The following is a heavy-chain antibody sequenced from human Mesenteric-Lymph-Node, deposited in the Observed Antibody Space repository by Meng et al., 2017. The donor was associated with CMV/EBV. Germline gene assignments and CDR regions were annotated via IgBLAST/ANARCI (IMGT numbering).Heavy chain of an antibody. J-gene: IGHJ6*02. D-gene: IGHD2-2*01. CDR3: ARDVHCSGTNCYPRYAMDV. V-gene: IGHV3-53*01. Sequence: GGSLRLSCAASGFTFSSYAMSWVRQAPGRGLEWVSVFYSGGTTYYAESVKGRFTISRDNSKNTVHLQMNSLRAEDTAVYYCARDVHCSGTNCYPRYAMDVWGQGTTVTVSS. CDR1: GFTFSSYA. CDR2: FYSGGTT.